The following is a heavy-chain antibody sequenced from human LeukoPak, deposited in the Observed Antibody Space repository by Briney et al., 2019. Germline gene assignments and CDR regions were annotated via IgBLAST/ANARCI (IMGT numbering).Heavy chain of an antibody. CDR1: GFTFSSYD. D-gene: IGHD3-22*01. Sequence: PGGSLRLSCAASGFTFSSYDMHWVRQATGKGLEWVSAIGTAGDTYYPGSVKGRFTISRENAKNSLYLQMNSLRAGDTAVYYCARDASRFSYYYDSSGGDYVMDVWGQGTTVTVSS. CDR2: IGTAGDT. CDR3: ARDASRFSYYYDSSGGDYVMDV. J-gene: IGHJ6*02. V-gene: IGHV3-13*01.